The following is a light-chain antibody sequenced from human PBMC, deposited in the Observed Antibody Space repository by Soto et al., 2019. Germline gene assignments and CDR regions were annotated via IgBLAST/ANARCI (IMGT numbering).Light chain of an antibody. J-gene: IGLJ3*02. V-gene: IGLV2-8*01. CDR1: SSDVGGYNY. Sequence: QSALTQPPSASGSPGQSVTISCTGTSSDVGGYNYVSWYQQHPGKVPKLMVYEVNKRPSGVPDRFSGSKSGNTASLTISGLQAEDEADYYCCSYAGSSTSWVFGGGTKLTVL. CDR3: CSYAGSSTSWV. CDR2: EVN.